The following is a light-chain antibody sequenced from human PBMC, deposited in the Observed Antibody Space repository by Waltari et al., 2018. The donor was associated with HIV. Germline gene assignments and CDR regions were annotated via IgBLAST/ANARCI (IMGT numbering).Light chain of an antibody. CDR1: QGLSSF. Sequence: DTQLTQSPSFLSASVGDRVTITCRASQGLSSFLAWYQQKPGKAPKLLIYSTSTLQSGVPSRFSGGGSGTEFSLTISSLQPEDLGTYFRQQLTTFGQGTQLEI. V-gene: IGKV1-9*01. CDR2: STS. CDR3: QQLTT. J-gene: IGKJ2*01.